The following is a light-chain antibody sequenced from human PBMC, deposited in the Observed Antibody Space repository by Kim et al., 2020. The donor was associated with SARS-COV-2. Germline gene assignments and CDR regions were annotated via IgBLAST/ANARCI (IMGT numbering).Light chain of an antibody. CDR1: QGISNY. J-gene: IGKJ5*01. CDR2: AAS. V-gene: IGKV1-27*01. CDR3: QKYNSAPN. Sequence: SASVGDRVTITRRASQGISNYLAWYQQKPGKVPKLLIYAASTLQSGVPSRFSGSGSGTDFTLTISSLQPEDVATYYCQKYNSAPNFGQGTRLEIK.